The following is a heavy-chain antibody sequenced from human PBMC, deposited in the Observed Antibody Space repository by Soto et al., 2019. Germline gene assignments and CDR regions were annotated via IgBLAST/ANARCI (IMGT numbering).Heavy chain of an antibody. CDR2: IFSSGTT. D-gene: IGHD3-16*01. Sequence: QVQLRESGPGLVMPSQTLSLTCTVSGDSIGSGNKYWSWIRQGPGKGLEWIGYIFSSGTTYYNPSLKSRLTMSLATSQNQFSLKLNSVTAADTAVYFCARVPSPFDFYYAMDVWGQGTTVTVSS. CDR3: ARVPSPFDFYYAMDV. V-gene: IGHV4-30-4*01. J-gene: IGHJ6*02. CDR1: GDSIGSGNKY.